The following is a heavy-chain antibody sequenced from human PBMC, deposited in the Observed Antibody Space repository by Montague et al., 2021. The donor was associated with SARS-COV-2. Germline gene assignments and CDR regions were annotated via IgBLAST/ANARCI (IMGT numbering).Heavy chain of an antibody. CDR2: IYHSGTT. CDR1: GGSIISPMYY. Sequence: SETLSLTCTVSGGSIISPMYYWGWIRQSPGKQLEWIGSIYHSGTTYYNPSLKSRVTISIDTSKNQFHLALTSATAADTAVYYCARRSSGGARYDFWGQGTLVAV. D-gene: IGHD2-15*01. V-gene: IGHV4-39*01. CDR3: ARRSSGGARYDF. J-gene: IGHJ4*02.